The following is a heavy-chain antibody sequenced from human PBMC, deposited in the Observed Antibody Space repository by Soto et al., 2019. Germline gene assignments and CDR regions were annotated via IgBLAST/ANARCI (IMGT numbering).Heavy chain of an antibody. J-gene: IGHJ6*02. CDR2: ISSSGSTI. D-gene: IGHD6-13*01. CDR1: GFTFSDYY. Sequence: PGGSLRLSCAASGFTFSDYYMSWIRQAPGKGLEWVSYISSSGSTIYYADSVKGRFTISRDNAKNSLYLQMNSLRAEDTAVYYCARDGAAAFLASYYYGMDVWGQGTTVTAP. V-gene: IGHV3-11*01. CDR3: ARDGAAAFLASYYYGMDV.